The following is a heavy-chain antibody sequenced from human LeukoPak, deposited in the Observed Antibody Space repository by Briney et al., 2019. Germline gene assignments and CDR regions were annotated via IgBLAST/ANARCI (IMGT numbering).Heavy chain of an antibody. CDR2: ISYDGSNK. CDR1: GFTFSSYG. D-gene: IGHD6-19*01. J-gene: IGHJ6*02. V-gene: IGHV3-30*18. Sequence: PGGSLRLSCAASGFTFSSYGMHWVRQAPGKGLEWVAVISYDGSNKYYADPVKGRFTISRDNSKNTLYLQMNSLRAEDTAVYYCAKESSGQWLARGYYYYGMDVWGQGTTVTVSS. CDR3: AKESSGQWLARGYYYYGMDV.